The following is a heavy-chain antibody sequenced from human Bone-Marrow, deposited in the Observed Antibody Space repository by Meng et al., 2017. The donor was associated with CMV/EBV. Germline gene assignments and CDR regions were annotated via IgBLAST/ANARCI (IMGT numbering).Heavy chain of an antibody. J-gene: IGHJ6*02. CDR2: ISAYNGNT. V-gene: IGHV1-18*01. Sequence: ASVKVSCKASGYTFTSYGISWVRQAPGQGLEWMGWISAYNGNTNYAQTLQGRVTMTTDTSTSTAYMGLRSLRSDDTAVYYCASPGPSPRSDYYYYGMDVWGQGTTVTVSS. CDR3: ASPGPSPRSDYYYYGMDV. CDR1: GYTFTSYG. D-gene: IGHD6-6*01.